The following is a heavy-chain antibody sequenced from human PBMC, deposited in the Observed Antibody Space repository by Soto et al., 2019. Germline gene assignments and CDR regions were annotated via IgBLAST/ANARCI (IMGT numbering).Heavy chain of an antibody. Sequence: EVQLVESGGDLVKPGGSLRLSCAASGFIFSHAWFHWVRQPPGKGLELVGRVKNNGGATDYAPSVKGRFIISRDDSKDMVYLQMSSLRTEDTAIYYCAAYLGPPYDSNNGFDPWGQGTLVTVSS. D-gene: IGHD2-21*01. V-gene: IGHV3-15*07. J-gene: IGHJ5*02. CDR1: GFIFSHAW. CDR2: VKNNGGAT. CDR3: AAYLGPPYDSNNGFDP.